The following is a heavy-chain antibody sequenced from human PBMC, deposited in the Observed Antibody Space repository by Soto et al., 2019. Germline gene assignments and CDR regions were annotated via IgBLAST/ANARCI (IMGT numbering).Heavy chain of an antibody. Sequence: EVQLAESGGGLGQPGGSLRLSCAASGFTFSSYEMNWVRQAPGKGLEWIAYVTTSGSSKYYADSVKGRFSISRDNAKNSLYLQMNRLRAEDTAVYYCARVRDGYRGYFDYWGQGTLVTVSS. D-gene: IGHD5-18*01. V-gene: IGHV3-48*03. CDR2: VTTSGSSK. J-gene: IGHJ4*02. CDR3: ARVRDGYRGYFDY. CDR1: GFTFSSYE.